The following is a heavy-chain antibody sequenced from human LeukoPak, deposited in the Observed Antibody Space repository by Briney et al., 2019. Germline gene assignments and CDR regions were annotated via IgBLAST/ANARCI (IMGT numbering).Heavy chain of an antibody. D-gene: IGHD3-9*01. CDR3: ARGVDSAIDW. CDR2: INGDGRDK. J-gene: IGHJ4*02. V-gene: IGHV3-7*01. Sequence: GWSLRLSCAASGFTFSSYWMNSVRQAPGKGLEGVANINGDGRDKYYVGSVRGRFNISRDNADNTLYLQMNSLRCDDTGVYYCARGVDSAIDWWGEGTLVTVSS. CDR1: GFTFSSYW.